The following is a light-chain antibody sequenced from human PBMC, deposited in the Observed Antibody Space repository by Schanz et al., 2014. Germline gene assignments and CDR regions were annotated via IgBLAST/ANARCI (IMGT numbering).Light chain of an antibody. CDR3: SSYRSTPSLGV. Sequence: QSALTQPRSVSGSPGQSVTISCAGTTSDVGGYNYVSWYQHHPGTAPKLIIYEGIKRPSGVSYRFSGSKSGNTASLTISGLQAEDEADYYCSSYRSTPSLGVFGGGTKLTVL. J-gene: IGLJ3*02. CDR2: EGI. V-gene: IGLV2-11*01. CDR1: TSDVGGYNY.